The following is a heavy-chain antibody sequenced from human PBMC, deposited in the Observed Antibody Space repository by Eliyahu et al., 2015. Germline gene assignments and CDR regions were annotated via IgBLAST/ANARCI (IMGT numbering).Heavy chain of an antibody. Sequence: QVQLVESGGGVVQPGRSLRLSCAASGFTFRSYGXHWVRQAPGKGVGWVAXIWYDGSKKYYADSVKGRFTISRDNSKNTLYLQMNSLRVEDTAVYYCARESSYQRGDYWGQGTLVTVSS. J-gene: IGHJ4*02. CDR2: IWYDGSKK. CDR1: GFTFRSYG. V-gene: IGHV3-33*01. CDR3: ARESSYQRGDY. D-gene: IGHD2-2*01.